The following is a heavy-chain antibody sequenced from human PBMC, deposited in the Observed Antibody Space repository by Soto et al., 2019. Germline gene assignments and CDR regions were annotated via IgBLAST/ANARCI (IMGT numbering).Heavy chain of an antibody. V-gene: IGHV3-23*01. Sequence: QPGGSLRLSCAASGFTFSNYGMNWVRQAPGKGPEWVSGISSNGDTANYADSVNGRFTISRDNSKNALYMQMNGLRPEDTAVYYCAKDLSRWPHYAFDSWGQGTLVTVSS. J-gene: IGHJ5*01. D-gene: IGHD4-17*01. CDR2: ISSNGDTA. CDR1: GFTFSNYG. CDR3: AKDLSRWPHYAFDS.